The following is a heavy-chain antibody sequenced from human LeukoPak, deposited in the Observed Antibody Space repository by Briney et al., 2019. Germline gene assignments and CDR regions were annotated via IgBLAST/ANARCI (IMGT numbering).Heavy chain of an antibody. CDR2: IYYSGST. CDR3: AGTSDYGDYVGY. Sequence: SETLSLTCTVSGGSISSSSYYWGWIRQPPGKGLGWIGSIYYSGSTYYNPSLKSRVTISVDTSKNQFSLKLSSVTAADTAVYYCAGTSDYGDYVGYWGQGTLVTVSS. D-gene: IGHD4-17*01. CDR1: GGSISSSSYY. V-gene: IGHV4-39*01. J-gene: IGHJ4*02.